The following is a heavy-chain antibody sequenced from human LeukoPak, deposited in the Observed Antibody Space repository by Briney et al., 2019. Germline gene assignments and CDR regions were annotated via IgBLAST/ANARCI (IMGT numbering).Heavy chain of an antibody. CDR2: ISWNSGGI. V-gene: IGHV3-9*03. J-gene: IGHJ3*02. CDR1: GFTFDDYA. Sequence: PGRSLRLSCAASGFTFDDYAMHWVRQAPGKGLEWVSGISWNSGGIGYADSVKGRFTISRDNAKNSLYLQMNSLRAEDMALYYCAKDIGIQGLGAFDIWGQGTMVTVSS. D-gene: IGHD3/OR15-3a*01. CDR3: AKDIGIQGLGAFDI.